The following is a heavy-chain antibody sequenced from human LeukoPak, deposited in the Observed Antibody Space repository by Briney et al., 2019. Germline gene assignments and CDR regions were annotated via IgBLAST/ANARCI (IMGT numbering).Heavy chain of an antibody. CDR2: IKQDCSEK. CDR3: SREDYFGSGSPAY. Sequence: GGSLSLFCAASGHPFSPHWMSCAPHARGGGLVGVAYIKQDCSEKHYVDTVKGRFTSSRDNTNSSLFLQMDSLRAEDTAFYYCSREDYFGSGSPAYWGQGTLVTVSS. CDR1: GHPFSPHW. J-gene: IGHJ4*02. D-gene: IGHD3-10*01. V-gene: IGHV3-7*01.